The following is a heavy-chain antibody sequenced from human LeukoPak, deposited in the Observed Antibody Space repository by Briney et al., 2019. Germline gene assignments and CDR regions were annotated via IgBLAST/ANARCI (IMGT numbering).Heavy chain of an antibody. D-gene: IGHD1-26*01. J-gene: IGHJ6*02. Sequence: GGSLRLSCEVSGFTFDDYAMHWVRQPPGKGLEWVSGISHNGATAGYADSVKGRFTISRDNAKNSLYLHMNSLRVEDTALYYCAKEVSVGATGYYYYGVDVWGPGSTVTVSS. CDR1: GFTFDDYA. V-gene: IGHV3-9*01. CDR3: AKEVSVGATGYYYYGVDV. CDR2: ISHNGATA.